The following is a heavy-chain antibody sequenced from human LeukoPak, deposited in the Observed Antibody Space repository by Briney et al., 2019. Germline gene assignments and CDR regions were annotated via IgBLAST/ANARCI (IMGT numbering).Heavy chain of an antibody. CDR3: ARLRNMVRGVTFDY. D-gene: IGHD3-10*01. Sequence: SETLSLTCTVSGGSISSYYWSWIRQPPGKGLEWIGYIYYSGSTNYNPSLKSRVTISVDTSKNQFSLKLSSVTAADTAVYYCARLRNMVRGVTFDYWGQGTLVTVSS. J-gene: IGHJ4*02. CDR1: GGSISSYY. CDR2: IYYSGST. V-gene: IGHV4-59*08.